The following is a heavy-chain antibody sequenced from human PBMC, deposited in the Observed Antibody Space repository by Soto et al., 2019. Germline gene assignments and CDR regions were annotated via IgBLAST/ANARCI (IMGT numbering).Heavy chain of an antibody. D-gene: IGHD6-13*01. CDR3: ARRGPGTYFDD. CDR1: GFTFSSYA. V-gene: IGHV3-23*01. CDR2: ISGSGGST. J-gene: IGHJ4*02. Sequence: EVQLLESGGGLVQPGGSLRLSCAASGFTFSSYAMNWVHQAPGKGLEWVSVISGSGGSTYYADSVKGRFTISRDNSKNTLYLQMNSLRAEDTAVYYCARRGPGTYFDDWGQGTLVTVSS.